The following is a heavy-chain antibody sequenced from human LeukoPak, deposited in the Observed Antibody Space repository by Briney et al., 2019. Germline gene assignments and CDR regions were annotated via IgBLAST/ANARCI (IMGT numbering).Heavy chain of an antibody. D-gene: IGHD1-26*01. J-gene: IGHJ4*02. Sequence: LAGGSLRLSCAASGFTFSNYGMHWVRQAPGKGLEWVAVIWSDGNNKYYADSVKGRFTISRDNSKNTLYLQMNSLRAEDTAVYYCAKDRGLLVGAITGYLDYWGQGTLVTVSS. CDR2: IWSDGNNK. V-gene: IGHV3-30*02. CDR3: AKDRGLLVGAITGYLDY. CDR1: GFTFSNYG.